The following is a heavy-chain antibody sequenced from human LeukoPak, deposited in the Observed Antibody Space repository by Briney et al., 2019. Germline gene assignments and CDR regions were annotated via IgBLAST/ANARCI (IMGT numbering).Heavy chain of an antibody. D-gene: IGHD3-22*01. V-gene: IGHV4-30-4*08. CDR1: GGSISSGDYY. CDR2: ISYSGST. CDR3: ARETYYYDSSGLPHYYMDV. J-gene: IGHJ6*03. Sequence: PSETLSLTCTVSGGSISSGDYYWNWIRQPPGKGLEWIVYISYSGSTYFNPSLRSRVTISVDTSENQFSLKLSSVTAADTAVYYFARETYYYDSSGLPHYYMDVWGKGTTVTVSS.